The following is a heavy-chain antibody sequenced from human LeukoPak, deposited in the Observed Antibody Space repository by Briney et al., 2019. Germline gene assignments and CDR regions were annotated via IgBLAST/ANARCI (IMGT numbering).Heavy chain of an antibody. CDR3: ARERGYDYVDY. V-gene: IGHV1-18*01. CDR2: ISGKNGNT. CDR1: GYTFTSYG. J-gene: IGHJ4*02. D-gene: IGHD5-12*01. Sequence: ASVKVSCKASGYTFTSYGISWVRQAPGQGLEWMGWISGKNGNTNYAQKFQGRVTMTTDTSTSTAYMELRSLRSDDTAVYYCARERGYDYVDYWGQGTLVTVSS.